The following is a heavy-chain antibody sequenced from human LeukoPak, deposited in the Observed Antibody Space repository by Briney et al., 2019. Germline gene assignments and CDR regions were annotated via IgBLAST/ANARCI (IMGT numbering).Heavy chain of an antibody. V-gene: IGHV4-4*07. CDR3: AGTTDYSSFLAF. Sequence: SETLSLTCTVSGGSISGYYWSWIRQPAGKGLEWIGRIYTSGTTNYNPSLKSRVTMSVDTSKNQFSLQLNPVTPEDTAEYYCAGTTDYSSFLAFWGQGTLVTVSS. CDR2: IYTSGTT. CDR1: GGSISGYY. D-gene: IGHD4-11*01. J-gene: IGHJ4*02.